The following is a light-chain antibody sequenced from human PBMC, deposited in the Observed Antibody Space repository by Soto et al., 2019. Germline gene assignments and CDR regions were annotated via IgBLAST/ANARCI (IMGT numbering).Light chain of an antibody. CDR2: KAS. CDR3: QQYHIYSGT. J-gene: IGKJ1*01. CDR1: QTIDRW. V-gene: IGKV1-5*03. Sequence: DTHMTQSPSTLSASVGDRVTITCRASQTIDRWLAWYQQRPGKPHNLLIYKASTWASGVPSRFSGSGSGTEFTLTINSLQPDDVSAYYCQQYHIYSGTFGQGTKVDIK.